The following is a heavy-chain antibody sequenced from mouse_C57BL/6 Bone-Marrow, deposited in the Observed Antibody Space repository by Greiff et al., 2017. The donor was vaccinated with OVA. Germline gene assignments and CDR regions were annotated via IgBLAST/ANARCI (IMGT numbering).Heavy chain of an antibody. J-gene: IGHJ4*01. CDR1: GFTFSSYA. Sequence: EVQRVESGGGLVKPGGSLKLSCAASGFTFSSYAMSWVRQTPEKRLEWVATISDGGSYTYYPDNVKGRFTISRDNAKNNLYLQMSHLKSEDTAMYYCARGGLRRGAMDYWGQGTSVTVSS. CDR2: ISDGGSYT. CDR3: ARGGLRRGAMDY. D-gene: IGHD2-4*01. V-gene: IGHV5-4*01.